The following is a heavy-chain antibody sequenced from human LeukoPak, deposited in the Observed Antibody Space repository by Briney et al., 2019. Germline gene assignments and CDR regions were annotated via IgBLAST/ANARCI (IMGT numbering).Heavy chain of an antibody. CDR1: GGSISSSSYY. CDR2: IYYSGST. Sequence: SETLSLTCTVSGGSISSSSYYWGWIRQPPGKGLEWIGSIYYSGSTYYNPSLKSRVTISVDTSKNQFSLKLSSVTAADTAVYYCARVRTTEDTRDYWGQGTLVTVSS. V-gene: IGHV4-39*07. D-gene: IGHD4-17*01. CDR3: ARVRTTEDTRDY. J-gene: IGHJ4*02.